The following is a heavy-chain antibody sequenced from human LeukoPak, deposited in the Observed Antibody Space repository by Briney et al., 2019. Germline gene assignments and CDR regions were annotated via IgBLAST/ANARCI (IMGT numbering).Heavy chain of an antibody. V-gene: IGHV3-30*01. CDR2: ISSDGTDE. J-gene: IGHJ4*02. Sequence: GRSLRLSCAASGITLSSYAMHWVRQAPGKGLEWVSLISSDGTDEYYADSVKGRFTISRDNSKNTLYLQLNSLRGEDTAVYYCARDSTYYYDSGSSGPHYFDNWGQGTLVTVSS. CDR1: GITLSSYA. CDR3: ARDSTYYYDSGSSGPHYFDN. D-gene: IGHD3-10*01.